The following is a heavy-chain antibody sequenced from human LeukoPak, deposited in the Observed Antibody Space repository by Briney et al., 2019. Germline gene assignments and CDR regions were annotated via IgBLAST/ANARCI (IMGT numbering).Heavy chain of an antibody. V-gene: IGHV4-34*01. CDR1: GGSFNTYY. D-gene: IGHD6-13*01. Sequence: SETLSLTCAVYGGSFNTYYWNWIRQSPGKGLEWIGEINHTGTTNYNPSLKSRFTISVDTSKNQFSLKLSSVTAADTAVYYCARGQQLVIFYYWGQGTLVTVSS. J-gene: IGHJ4*02. CDR3: ARGQQLVIFYY. CDR2: INHTGTT.